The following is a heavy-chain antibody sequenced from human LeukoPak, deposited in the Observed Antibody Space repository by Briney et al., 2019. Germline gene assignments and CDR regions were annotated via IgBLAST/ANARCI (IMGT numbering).Heavy chain of an antibody. J-gene: IGHJ4*02. CDR2: ISYDGSNK. CDR1: GFTFSSYG. V-gene: IGHV3-30*18. CDR3: AKDQGVVVMGY. D-gene: IGHD2-15*01. Sequence: GGSLRLSCAASGFTFSSYGMHWVCQAPGKGLEWVAVISYDGSNKYYADSVKGRFTISRDNSKNTLYLQMNSLRAEDTAVYYCAKDQGVVVMGYWGQGTLVTVSS.